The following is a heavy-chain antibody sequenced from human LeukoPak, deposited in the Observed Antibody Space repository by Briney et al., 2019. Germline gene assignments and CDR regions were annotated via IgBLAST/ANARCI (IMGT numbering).Heavy chain of an antibody. CDR3: AAGTAADY. V-gene: IGHV3-11*03. CDR1: GIPSSDYY. Sequence: GGSLRLSCVVSGIPSSDYYMNWIRQAPGKGLEWISYISSSSSYTDYADSVKGRFTISRDNTKNILYLQMNRLRVEDTAVYYCAAGTAADYWGLGTLVAVSS. J-gene: IGHJ4*02. CDR2: ISSSSSYT. D-gene: IGHD6-13*01.